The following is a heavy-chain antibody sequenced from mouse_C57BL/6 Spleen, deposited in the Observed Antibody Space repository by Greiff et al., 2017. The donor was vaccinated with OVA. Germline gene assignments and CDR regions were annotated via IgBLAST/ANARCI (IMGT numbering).Heavy chain of an antibody. V-gene: IGHV10-3*01. D-gene: IGHD2-3*01. CDR1: GFTFNPYA. Sequence: GGGLVQPKGSLKFSCAASGFTFNPYAMHWVRQAPGKGLEWAARIRSKSSNYATYYADSVNDRITISSDDSKSMLYLQMNNLKTEEAAMYYCGRNDGGGGWFAYWGQGTLVTVSA. CDR3: GRNDGGGGWFAY. CDR2: IRSKSSNYAT. J-gene: IGHJ3*01.